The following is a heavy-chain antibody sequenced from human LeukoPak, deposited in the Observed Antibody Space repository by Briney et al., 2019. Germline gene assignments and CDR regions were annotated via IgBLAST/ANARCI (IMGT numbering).Heavy chain of an antibody. D-gene: IGHD2-15*01. J-gene: IGHJ4*02. CDR1: GFTFSSYA. CDR3: ARKHAIGPAPLDN. Sequence: GGSLRLSCAPSGFTFSSYAMSWVRQAPGKGLEWVSTISDSGGSTFYADSVKGRFTISRDSSKNTLYLQMNSLRAEDTAVYYCARKHAIGPAPLDNWGQGTLVTVSS. V-gene: IGHV3-23*01. CDR2: ISDSGGST.